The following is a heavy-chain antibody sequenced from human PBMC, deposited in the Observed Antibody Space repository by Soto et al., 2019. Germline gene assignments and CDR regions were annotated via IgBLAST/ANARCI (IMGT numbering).Heavy chain of an antibody. D-gene: IGHD5-18*01. CDR1: GGSISSGDYY. Sequence: SETLSLTCTVSGGSISSGDYYWSWIRQPPGKGLEWIGYIYYSGSTYHNPSLKSRVTISVDTSKNQFSLKLSSVTAADTAVYYCARAGYSYGFDYWGQGTLVTVSS. CDR2: IYYSGST. V-gene: IGHV4-30-4*01. CDR3: ARAGYSYGFDY. J-gene: IGHJ4*02.